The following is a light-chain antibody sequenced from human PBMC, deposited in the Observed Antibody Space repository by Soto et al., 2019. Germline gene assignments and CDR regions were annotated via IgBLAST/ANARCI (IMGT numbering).Light chain of an antibody. J-gene: IGLJ1*01. CDR3: QSYDTGLSGSRV. CDR1: SSNIGAGYD. Sequence: QSVLTQPPSLSGAPGQTVTISCTGSSSNIGAGYDVHWYQQLPGTAPKLLIYGNKNRPPGVPDRFSGSRSDTSASLAITGLQADDEADYYCQSYDTGLSGSRVFGSGTKVTVL. V-gene: IGLV1-40*01. CDR2: GNK.